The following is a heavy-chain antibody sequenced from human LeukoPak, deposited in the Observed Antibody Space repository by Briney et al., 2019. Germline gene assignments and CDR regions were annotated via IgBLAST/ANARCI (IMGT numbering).Heavy chain of an antibody. CDR2: IYYSGST. D-gene: IGHD5-12*01. CDR3: ARASGYDWESFYDY. V-gene: IGHV4-59*01. J-gene: IGHJ4*02. CDR1: GGSISSYY. Sequence: SETLSLTCTVSGGSISSYYWSWIRQPPGKGLEWIGYIYYSGSTNYNPSLKSRVTISVDTSKSQFSLKLNSVTAADTAVYYCARASGYDWESFYDYWGQGTLVTVSS.